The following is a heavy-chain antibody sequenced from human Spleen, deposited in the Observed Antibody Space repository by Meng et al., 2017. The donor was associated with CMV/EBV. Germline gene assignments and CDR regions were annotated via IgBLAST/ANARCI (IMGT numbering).Heavy chain of an antibody. V-gene: IGHV1-18*01. CDR2: ISAYNGKT. J-gene: IGHJ4*02. D-gene: IGHD5-24*01. CDR3: AREVMATGGTSSVDY. Sequence: SCYTFPSHGVSWVRSATGQGLEWMGWISAYNGKTYYAQKLQGRVTMTTDTSTSTAYMELRSLRSDDTAVYYCAREVMATGGTSSVDYWGQGTPVTVSS. CDR1: CYTFPSHG.